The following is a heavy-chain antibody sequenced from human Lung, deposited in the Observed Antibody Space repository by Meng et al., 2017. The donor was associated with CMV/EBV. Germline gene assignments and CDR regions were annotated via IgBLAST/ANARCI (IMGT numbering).Heavy chain of an antibody. CDR2: IHHTGSS. D-gene: IGHD3-3*01. CDR3: ERGIFGGVDY. J-gene: IGHJ4*02. V-gene: IGHV4-38-2*02. CDR1: DYSIISGFY. Sequence: SDTLSFTCTVSDYSIISGFYWGCVRQPPGKGLEWIGSIHHTGSSYYNPYLKSQVNLSVDTSKNQFSLKVTSVTAADMAVYYCERGIFGGVDYWGQGTLVTVSS.